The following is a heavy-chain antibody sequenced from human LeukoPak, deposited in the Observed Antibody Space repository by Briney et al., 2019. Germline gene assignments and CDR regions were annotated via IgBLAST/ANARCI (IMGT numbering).Heavy chain of an antibody. CDR1: GFTFDDYA. V-gene: IGHV3-9*01. J-gene: IGHJ6*02. Sequence: GGSLRLSCAASGFTFDDYAMHWVRQAPGKGLEWVSGISWNSGSIGYADSVKGRFTISRDNAKNSLYLQMNSLRAEDTALYYCAKGGGWYGNYYYGMDVWGQGTTVTVSS. CDR2: ISWNSGSI. D-gene: IGHD6-19*01. CDR3: AKGGGWYGNYYYGMDV.